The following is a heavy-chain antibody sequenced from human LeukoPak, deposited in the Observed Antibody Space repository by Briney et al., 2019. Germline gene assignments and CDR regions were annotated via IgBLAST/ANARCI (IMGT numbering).Heavy chain of an antibody. D-gene: IGHD6-6*01. Sequence: SETLSLTCTVSGGSIFSSTYYWRWIRQPPEWVVERIGGIYYSGSTYYSPSLESRVTMSVDTSKNQFSLKLTSVTAADTAVYDCARLGSSSPNWYFDLWGPGTLVTVSS. CDR3: ARLGSSSPNWYFDL. V-gene: IGHV4-39*01. CDR1: GGSIFSSTYY. J-gene: IGHJ2*01. CDR2: IYYSGST.